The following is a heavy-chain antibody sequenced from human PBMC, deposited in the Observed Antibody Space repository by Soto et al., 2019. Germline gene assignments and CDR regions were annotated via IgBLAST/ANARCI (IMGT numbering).Heavy chain of an antibody. D-gene: IGHD2-15*01. Sequence: SVEVACKASGGTFSCYAIGWVRQAPGQGLEWMGGIIPIFGTANYAQKFQGRVTITADESTSTAYMELSSLRSEDTAVYYCARDSYYCSGGSCYRGGAFDIWGQGTMIAVS. CDR2: IIPIFGTA. V-gene: IGHV1-69*13. CDR3: ARDSYYCSGGSCYRGGAFDI. J-gene: IGHJ3*02. CDR1: GGTFSCYA.